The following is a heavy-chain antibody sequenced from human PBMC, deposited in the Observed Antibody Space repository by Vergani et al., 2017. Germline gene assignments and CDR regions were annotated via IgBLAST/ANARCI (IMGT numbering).Heavy chain of an antibody. Sequence: VQLVESGGGLVQPGGSLRLSCAASGFTFSSYGMHWVRQAPGKGLEWVAVIWYDGSNKYYADSVKGRFTISRDNSKNTLYLQMNSLRAEDTAVYYCARDLGPRYFDRWGRGTLVTVSS. J-gene: IGHJ2*01. D-gene: IGHD3-16*01. CDR3: ARDLGPRYFDR. V-gene: IGHV3-33*08. CDR2: IWYDGSNK. CDR1: GFTFSSYG.